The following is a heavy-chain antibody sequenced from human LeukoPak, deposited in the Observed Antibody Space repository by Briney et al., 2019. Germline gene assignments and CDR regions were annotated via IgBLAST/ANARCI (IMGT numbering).Heavy chain of an antibody. CDR3: AKDGGVRGVIDAFDI. CDR2: ISAPGDTT. V-gene: IGHV3-23*01. CDR1: GFTFNDFS. Sequence: GSLRLSCAASGFTFNDFSMGWVRQAPGKGLEWVSTISAPGDTTYYSNSVRGRFTISRDNSKSTLYLQMNSLRAEDTAVYYCAKDGGVRGVIDAFDIWGQGTMVTASS. D-gene: IGHD3-10*02. J-gene: IGHJ3*02.